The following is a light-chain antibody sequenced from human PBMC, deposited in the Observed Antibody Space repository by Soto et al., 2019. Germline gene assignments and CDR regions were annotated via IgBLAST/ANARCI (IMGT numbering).Light chain of an antibody. J-gene: IGKJ1*01. Sequence: AIQMTQSPSSLSASVGDRVTITCRASQGIRNDLGWYQQRPGKATKLLIYAPSNLQTGVRSRFSGSVSGTDFTLTISILQPEDFATYYCVQDYRDPRTFGQVTKVESK. CDR2: APS. CDR1: QGIRND. V-gene: IGKV1-6*01. CDR3: VQDYRDPRT.